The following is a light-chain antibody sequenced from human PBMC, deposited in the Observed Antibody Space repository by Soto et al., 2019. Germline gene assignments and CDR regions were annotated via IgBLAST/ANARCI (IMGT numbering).Light chain of an antibody. CDR1: QSVSSSF. Sequence: EIVLKQSPGTLSLSPGERATLSCRASQSVSSSFLSWYQQKPGQAHRLLIYGASSRATGIPDRFSGSGSGTDFTLTISRLEPEDVAVYYCHQYGSLPRTFGGGNKVEIK. CDR2: GAS. V-gene: IGKV3-20*01. J-gene: IGKJ4*01. CDR3: HQYGSLPRT.